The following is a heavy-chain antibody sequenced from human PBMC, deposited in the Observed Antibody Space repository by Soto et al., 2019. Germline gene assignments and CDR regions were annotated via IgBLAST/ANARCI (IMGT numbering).Heavy chain of an antibody. CDR1: GYGFTSNY. V-gene: IGHV1-46*01. CDR3: GRDLFNSGDY. CDR2: IYPGGVNI. J-gene: IGHJ4*02. Sequence: GASVKVCCKDIGYGFTSNYMHWVRQAPGQGLEWMGTIYPGGVNIAYAQKFKGRVTMTKDTSTSTVYMELNSLRAEDTAMYYCGRDLFNSGDYWGQGTLVTVSS.